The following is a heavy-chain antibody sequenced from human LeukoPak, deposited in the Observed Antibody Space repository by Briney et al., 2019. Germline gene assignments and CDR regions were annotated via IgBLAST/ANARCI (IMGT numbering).Heavy chain of an antibody. CDR3: ARDEHIVVVTAIPIGANWFDP. V-gene: IGHV4-39*07. CDR2: IYYSGST. D-gene: IGHD2-21*02. CDR1: GGSISSSSYY. Sequence: SETLSLTCTVSGGSISSSSYYWGWIRQPPGKGLEWIGSIYYSGSTYYNPSLKSRVTISVDTSKNQFSLKLSSVTAAATAGYYCARDEHIVVVTAIPIGANWFDPWGQGTLVTVSS. J-gene: IGHJ5*02.